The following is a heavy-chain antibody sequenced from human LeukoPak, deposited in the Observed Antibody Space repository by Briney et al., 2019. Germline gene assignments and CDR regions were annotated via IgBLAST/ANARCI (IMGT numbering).Heavy chain of an antibody. Sequence: GGSLRLSCAASGFTFSSYSMNWVRQAPGKGLEWVSSISSSSSYIYYADSVKGRFTISRDNAKNSLYLQMNSLRAEDTAVYYCARAPYSSTEPRDYLDYWGQGTLVTVSS. D-gene: IGHD6-13*01. CDR3: ARAPYSSTEPRDYLDY. CDR2: ISSSSSYI. J-gene: IGHJ4*02. V-gene: IGHV3-21*01. CDR1: GFTFSSYS.